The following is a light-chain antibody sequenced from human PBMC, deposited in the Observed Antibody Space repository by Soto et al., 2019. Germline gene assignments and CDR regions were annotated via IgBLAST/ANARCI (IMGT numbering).Light chain of an antibody. CDR2: DVS. V-gene: IGLV2-14*03. J-gene: IGLJ1*01. CDR1: SSDVGGYDY. CDR3: CSYTSSSLYV. Sequence: QSVLTQPASVSGSPGQSITISCTGTSSDVGGYDYVSWYQHHPGKAPKLMIYDVSNRPSGVSNRFSGSKSGNTASLTISGLQAEDEADYYCCSYTSSSLYVFGTGTKLTVL.